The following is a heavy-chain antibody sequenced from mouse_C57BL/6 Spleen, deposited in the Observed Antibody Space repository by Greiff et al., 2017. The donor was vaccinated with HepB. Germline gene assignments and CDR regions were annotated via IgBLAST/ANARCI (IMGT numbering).Heavy chain of an antibody. CDR2: ISYDGSN. V-gene: IGHV3-6*01. CDR1: GYSITSGYY. J-gene: IGHJ1*03. Sequence: EVQLVESGPGLVKPSQSLSPTCSVTGYSITSGYYWNWIRQFPGNKLEWMGYISYDGSNNYNPSLKNRISITRDTSKNQFFLKLNSVTTEDTATYYCARTSSNWYFDVWGTGTTVTVSS. CDR3: ARTSSNWYFDV.